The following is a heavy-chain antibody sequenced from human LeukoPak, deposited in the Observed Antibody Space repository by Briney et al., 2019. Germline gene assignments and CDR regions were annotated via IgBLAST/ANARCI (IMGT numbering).Heavy chain of an antibody. J-gene: IGHJ4*02. CDR1: GFTVSSNY. CDR3: VRDGDDYNFDY. CDR2: VKGDGSFT. D-gene: IGHD5-24*01. Sequence: GGSLSLSCAASGFTVSSNYMSWVRQAPGKGLMWVSRVKGDGSFTDYADSVKGRFTISRDNAKNTLYLQMYSLRAEDTAAYYCVRDGDDYNFDYWGQGSLVTVSS. V-gene: IGHV3-74*01.